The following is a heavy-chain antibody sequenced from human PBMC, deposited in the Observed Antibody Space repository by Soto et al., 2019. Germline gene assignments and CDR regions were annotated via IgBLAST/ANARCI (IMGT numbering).Heavy chain of an antibody. D-gene: IGHD5-18*01. V-gene: IGHV4-31*03. CDR1: GGSVSSGGYY. CDR2: IHYSGST. CDR3: AKGRLADTAMASPFDY. J-gene: IGHJ4*02. Sequence: SETLSLTCNVSGGSVSSGGYYWSWIRQHPGKGLEWIGYIHYSGSTYYNPSLKSRVTMSIDTSKNLFSLNLGSVTAEDTAVYYCAKGRLADTAMASPFDYWGQGTLVTVSS.